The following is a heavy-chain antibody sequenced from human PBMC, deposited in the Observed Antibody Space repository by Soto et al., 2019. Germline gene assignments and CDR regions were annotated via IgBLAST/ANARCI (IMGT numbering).Heavy chain of an antibody. D-gene: IGHD3-16*01. CDR1: GGSVSSGSYY. Sequence: SETLSLTCTVSGGSVSSGSYYWSWIRQPPGKGLEWIGYIYYSGSTNYNPPLKSRVTISVDTSKNQFSLKLSSVTAADTAVYYCARGRGQFGIGYYYYGMDVWGQGTTVTVSS. CDR3: ARGRGQFGIGYYYYGMDV. CDR2: IYYSGST. V-gene: IGHV4-61*01. J-gene: IGHJ6*02.